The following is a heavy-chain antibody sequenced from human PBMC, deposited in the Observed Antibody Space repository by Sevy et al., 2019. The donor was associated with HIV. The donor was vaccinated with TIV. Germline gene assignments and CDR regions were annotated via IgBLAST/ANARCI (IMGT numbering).Heavy chain of an antibody. Sequence: GGSLRLSCTASGFTFSDYGMHWVRQAPGKGLEWVSFIRDDGSTKYYADSVKGRFTISRDNSKNTLFLQLNSLRVEDPAVYYCAKDLTVRYSTSSGDFDYWGQGSLVTVSS. CDR2: IRDDGSTK. CDR1: GFTFSDYG. V-gene: IGHV3-30*02. CDR3: AKDLTVRYSTSSGDFDY. J-gene: IGHJ4*02. D-gene: IGHD6-6*01.